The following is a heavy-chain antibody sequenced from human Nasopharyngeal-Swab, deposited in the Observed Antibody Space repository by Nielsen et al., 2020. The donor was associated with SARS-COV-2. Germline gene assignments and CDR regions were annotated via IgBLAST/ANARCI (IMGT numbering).Heavy chain of an antibody. CDR1: GVSITSQY. CDR2: ISHNSGT. V-gene: IGHV4-59*11. J-gene: IGHJ5*02. CDR3: AKEGATGWFDP. Sequence: SETLSLTCTVSGVSITSQYWSWIRQPPGKGLEWIGYISHNSGTSYSPSLKSRVTMFMDTSKNQFSLGLRSVTAADTAVYYCAKEGATGWFDPWGQGTLVTVSS.